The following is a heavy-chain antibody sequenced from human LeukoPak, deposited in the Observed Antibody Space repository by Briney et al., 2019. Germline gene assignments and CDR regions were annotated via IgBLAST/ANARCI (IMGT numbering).Heavy chain of an antibody. V-gene: IGHV1-18*01. D-gene: IGHD3-10*01. Sequence: ASVKVSCKASGYTFTSYGISWVRQAPGQGLEWMGWISAYNGNTNYAQKLQRRVTMTTDTSTSTAYMELSRLRSDDTAVYYCAILLWFGESNEGFDYWGQGTLVTVSS. CDR1: GYTFTSYG. CDR3: AILLWFGESNEGFDY. J-gene: IGHJ4*02. CDR2: ISAYNGNT.